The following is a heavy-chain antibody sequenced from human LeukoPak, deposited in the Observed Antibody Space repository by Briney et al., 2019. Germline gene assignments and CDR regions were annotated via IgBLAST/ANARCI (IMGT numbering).Heavy chain of an antibody. Sequence: PGRSLRLSCAASGFTFDDYAMHWVRQAPGKGLEWVSGISWNSGSIGYADSVKGRFTISRDNAKNSLYLQMNSLRAEDTAVYYCARDRVAGTGFDYWGQGTLVTVSS. V-gene: IGHV3-9*01. J-gene: IGHJ4*02. CDR3: ARDRVAGTGFDY. CDR1: GFTFDDYA. D-gene: IGHD6-19*01. CDR2: ISWNSGSI.